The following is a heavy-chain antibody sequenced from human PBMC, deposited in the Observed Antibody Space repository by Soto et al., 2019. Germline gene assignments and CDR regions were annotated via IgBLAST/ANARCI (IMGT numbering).Heavy chain of an antibody. CDR3: AFFFIRASAAWVSFVS. CDR2: IIPILSSP. V-gene: IGHV1-69*10. CDR1: GGTFSSYA. J-gene: IGHJ3*01. D-gene: IGHD2-21*01. Sequence: SVKVSCKASGGTFSSYAISWVRQAPGQGIEWMGVIIPILSSPTYAQYFQGRVTITTDTSTSTAYMELSSLRSEDTAVYYCAFFFIRASAAWVSFVSWGQATMVTV.